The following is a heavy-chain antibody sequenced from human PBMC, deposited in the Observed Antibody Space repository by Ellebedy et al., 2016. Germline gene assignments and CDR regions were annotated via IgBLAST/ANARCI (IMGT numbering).Heavy chain of an antibody. Sequence: SETLSLTCAVYGGSFSGYYWTWIRQPPGKGLEWIGEINHSGSSNYNPSFKTRVSLSVDTSKNQFSLRLTSVTAADTAVYYCAREFSVGTINYYYMDVWGQGTTVTVSS. CDR3: AREFSVGTINYYYMDV. CDR1: GGSFSGYY. D-gene: IGHD5-12*01. V-gene: IGHV4-34*01. J-gene: IGHJ6*03. CDR2: INHSGSS.